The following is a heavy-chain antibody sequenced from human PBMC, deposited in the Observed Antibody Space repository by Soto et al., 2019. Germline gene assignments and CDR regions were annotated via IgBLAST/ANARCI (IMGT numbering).Heavy chain of an antibody. Sequence: GGSLRLSCAASGFTFSSYWMHWVRQAPGKGLVWVSRINSDGSSTSYADSVKGRFTISRDNAKNTLYLQMNSLRAEDTAVYYCARDTTYGSGSYYEYYYYYYGMDVWGQGTTVTVS. J-gene: IGHJ6*02. CDR1: GFTFSSYW. D-gene: IGHD3-10*01. V-gene: IGHV3-74*01. CDR3: ARDTTYGSGSYYEYYYYYYGMDV. CDR2: INSDGSST.